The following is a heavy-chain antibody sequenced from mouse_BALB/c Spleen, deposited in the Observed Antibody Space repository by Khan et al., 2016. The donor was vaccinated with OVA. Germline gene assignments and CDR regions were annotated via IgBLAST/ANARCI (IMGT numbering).Heavy chain of an antibody. CDR3: ARHNYGPCAY. CDR1: GFTFSTYA. J-gene: IGHJ3*01. Sequence: EVELVESGGDLVKPGGSLKLSCSASGFTFSTYAMSWVRQTPEKRLEWVATISSGGDNIFYPDSVKGRFTISRDNAKNTLYLQMSSLRSEDTAIYYCARHNYGPCAYWGQGTLVTVSA. D-gene: IGHD1-1*01. CDR2: ISSGGDNI. V-gene: IGHV5-9-3*01.